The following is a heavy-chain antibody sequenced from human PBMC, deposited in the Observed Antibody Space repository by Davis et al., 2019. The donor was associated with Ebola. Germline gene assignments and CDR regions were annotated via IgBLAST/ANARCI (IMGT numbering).Heavy chain of an antibody. Sequence: SETLSLTCAVSGASISSHYWSWIRQTPGKGLEWIAYIDYSGDSYTNPSLASRASMSLVTSKNQISLKLRSVTAADTAIYFCVRGGVDDFWTVSWFDPWGQGTLVIVSS. CDR3: VRGGVDDFWTVSWFDP. V-gene: IGHV4-59*11. D-gene: IGHD3-3*01. CDR1: GASISSHY. CDR2: IDYSGDS. J-gene: IGHJ5*02.